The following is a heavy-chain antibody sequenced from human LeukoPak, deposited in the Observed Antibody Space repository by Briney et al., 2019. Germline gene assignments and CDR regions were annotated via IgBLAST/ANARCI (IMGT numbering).Heavy chain of an antibody. J-gene: IGHJ4*02. CDR1: GYTFTSYY. CDR2: SIPLFGKA. CDR3: ARDVADESSGYYSS. D-gene: IGHD3-22*01. Sequence: SVKVSCKASGYTFTSYYMHWVRQAPGQGLEWMGGSIPLFGKANYAQKFQGRVTMTTDESTRTAFMELSGLTSQDTAVYYCARDVADESSGYYSSWGQGTVVIVSS. V-gene: IGHV1-69*05.